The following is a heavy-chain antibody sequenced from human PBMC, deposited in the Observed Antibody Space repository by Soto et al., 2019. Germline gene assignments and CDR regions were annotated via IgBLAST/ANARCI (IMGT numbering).Heavy chain of an antibody. CDR3: AKGNTGTFWGSYFDY. V-gene: IGHV3-23*01. Sequence: PGGSLRLSCVVSGVTFSSYAMSWVRQAPGKGLQWVSSIPGSGANTFYADSVKGRFTISRDNSKNTLYLQMNSLGAEDTAVYYCAKGNTGTFWGSYFDYWGQGALVTVSS. D-gene: IGHD1-26*01. CDR1: GVTFSSYA. CDR2: IPGSGANT. J-gene: IGHJ4*02.